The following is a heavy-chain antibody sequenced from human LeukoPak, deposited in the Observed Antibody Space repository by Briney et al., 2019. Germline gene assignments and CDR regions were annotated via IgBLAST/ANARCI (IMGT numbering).Heavy chain of an antibody. CDR3: AKKIKAAHYSSGCFDY. CDR2: ISGTGSST. Sequence: GGSLRLSCVASGFTFSRFAMSWVRQAPGKGLEWVSGISGTGSSTYYADSVKGRLTISRDNSKDTLYLQMHSLRADDTAVYYCAKKIKAAHYSSGCFDYWGQGALVTVSS. V-gene: IGHV3-23*01. J-gene: IGHJ4*02. D-gene: IGHD6-19*01. CDR1: GFTFSRFA.